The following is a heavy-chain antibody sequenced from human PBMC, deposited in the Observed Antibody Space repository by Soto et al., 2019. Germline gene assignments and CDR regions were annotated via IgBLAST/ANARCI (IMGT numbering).Heavy chain of an antibody. Sequence: GGALRLSCAASGFTFSSYSMHWVRQAPGKGLEWVAVISYDGSNKYYADSVKGRFTISRDNSKNTLYLQMNSLRAEDTAVYYCAKVRLDCSSTSCSTPGYYYYGMDVWGQGTTVTVSS. D-gene: IGHD2-2*01. V-gene: IGHV3-30*18. CDR3: AKVRLDCSSTSCSTPGYYYYGMDV. CDR1: GFTFSSYS. J-gene: IGHJ6*02. CDR2: ISYDGSNK.